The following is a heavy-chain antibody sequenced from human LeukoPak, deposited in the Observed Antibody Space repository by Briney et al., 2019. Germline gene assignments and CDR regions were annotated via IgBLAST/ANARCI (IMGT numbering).Heavy chain of an antibody. V-gene: IGHV3-23*01. Sequence: GGSLRLSCAVSGFTFTSYWMSWVRQAPGKGLEWVSAISGSGGSTYYADSVKGRFTISRDNSKNTLYLQMNSLRAEDTAVYYCAQGEWEPLDPWGQGTLVTVSS. D-gene: IGHD1-26*01. CDR3: AQGEWEPLDP. CDR2: ISGSGGST. CDR1: GFTFTSYW. J-gene: IGHJ5*02.